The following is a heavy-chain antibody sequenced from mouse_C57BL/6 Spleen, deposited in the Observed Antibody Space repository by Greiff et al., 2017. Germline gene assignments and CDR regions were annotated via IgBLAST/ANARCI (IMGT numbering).Heavy chain of an antibody. Sequence: DVKLVESGGGLVKPGGSLKLSCAASGFTFSDYGMHWVRQAPEKGLEWVAYISSGSSTIYYADTVKGRFTISRDNAKNTLFLQMTSLRSEDTAMYYCARRHYYGSSYDYFDYWGQGTTLTVSS. CDR2: ISSGSSTI. D-gene: IGHD1-1*01. CDR1: GFTFSDYG. V-gene: IGHV5-17*01. J-gene: IGHJ2*01. CDR3: ARRHYYGSSYDYFDY.